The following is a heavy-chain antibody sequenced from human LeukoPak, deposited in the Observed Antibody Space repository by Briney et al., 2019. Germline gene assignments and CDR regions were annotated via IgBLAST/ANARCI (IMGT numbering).Heavy chain of an antibody. V-gene: IGHV4-4*07. CDR3: ASSARGMTTVMFDY. D-gene: IGHD4-17*01. Sequence: SETLSLTCTVSGGSISSYYWSWIRQPAGKGLEWIGRIYTSGSTNYNPSLKSRVTMPVDTSKNQFSLKLSSVTAADTAVYYCASSARGMTTVMFDYWGQGTLVTVSS. CDR1: GGSISSYY. CDR2: IYTSGST. J-gene: IGHJ4*02.